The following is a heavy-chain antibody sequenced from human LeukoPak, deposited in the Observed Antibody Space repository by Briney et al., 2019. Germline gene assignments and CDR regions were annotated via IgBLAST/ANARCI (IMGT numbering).Heavy chain of an antibody. CDR1: GGSISSSSYY. V-gene: IGHV3-23*01. Sequence: ETLSLTCTVSGGSISSSSYYWGWIRQPPGKGLEWVSAISGSGGSTYYADSVKGRFTISRDNSKNTLYLQMNSLRAEDTAVYYCAKDRSSSSRGGDAFGDYWGQGTLVTVSS. D-gene: IGHD6-6*01. CDR2: ISGSGGST. J-gene: IGHJ4*02. CDR3: AKDRSSSSRGGDAFGDY.